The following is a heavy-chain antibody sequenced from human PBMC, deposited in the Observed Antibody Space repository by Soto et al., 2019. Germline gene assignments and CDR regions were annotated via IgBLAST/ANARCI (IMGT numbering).Heavy chain of an antibody. J-gene: IGHJ4*02. CDR2: IWYDGSNK. V-gene: IGHV3-33*01. Sequence: ESGGGVVQPGRSLRLSCAASGFTFSSFGMHWVRQAPGKGLEWVAVIWYDGSNKYYADSVKGRFTISRDNSKNTLLLQMDSLRDEDTAVYYCARSAGALLGGYYFDYWGQGTLVTGSS. CDR3: ARSAGALLGGYYFDY. D-gene: IGHD1-26*01. CDR1: GFTFSSFG.